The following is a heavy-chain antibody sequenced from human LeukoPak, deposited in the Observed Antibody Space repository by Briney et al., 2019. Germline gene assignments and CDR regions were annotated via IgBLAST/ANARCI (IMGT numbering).Heavy chain of an antibody. J-gene: IGHJ4*02. D-gene: IGHD3-10*02. CDR3: AREAVRGWLKY. CDR2: IYYSGST. CDR1: GGSISSGDYY. V-gene: IGHV4-30-4*01. Sequence: SETLSLTCTVSGGSISSGDYYWSWIRQAPGKGLEWIGYIYYSGSTYYNPSLKSRVTISVDTSKNQFSLKLSSVTAADTAVYYCAREAVRGWLKYWGQGTLVTVSS.